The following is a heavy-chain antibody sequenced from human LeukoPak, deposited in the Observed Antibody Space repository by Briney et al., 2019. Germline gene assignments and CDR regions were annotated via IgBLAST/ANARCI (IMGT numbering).Heavy chain of an antibody. CDR2: INHSGST. Sequence: SETLSLTCTVSGGSISSSSYYWGWIRQPPGKGLEWIGEINHSGSTNYNPSLKSRVTISVDTSKNQFSLKLSSVTAADTAVYYCARGGKWIQLWCFDYWGQGTLVTVSS. CDR1: GGSISSSSYY. CDR3: ARGGKWIQLWCFDY. D-gene: IGHD5-18*01. V-gene: IGHV4-39*07. J-gene: IGHJ4*02.